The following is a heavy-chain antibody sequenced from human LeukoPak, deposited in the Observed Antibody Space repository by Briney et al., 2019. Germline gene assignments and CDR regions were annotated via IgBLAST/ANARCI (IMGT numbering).Heavy chain of an antibody. D-gene: IGHD3-22*01. CDR2: ISGSGGST. Sequence: GGSLRLSCVASGFTFSSYAMTWVRQAPGKGLEWVSTISGSGGSTYYADSVKGRFTISRDNSKNTLYLQMNSLRAEDTALYYCAKDRRLYDSSGVDYWGQGTLSPSPQ. CDR1: GFTFSSYA. CDR3: AKDRRLYDSSGVDY. V-gene: IGHV3-23*01. J-gene: IGHJ4*02.